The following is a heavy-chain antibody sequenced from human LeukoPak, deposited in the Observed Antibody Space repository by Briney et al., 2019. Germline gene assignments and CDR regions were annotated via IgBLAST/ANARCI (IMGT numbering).Heavy chain of an antibody. J-gene: IGHJ4*02. CDR2: IKSKTDGGTT. V-gene: IGHV3-15*01. CDR3: TTDPSDYDYVWGSYRPFDY. CDR1: AFTFSNAW. D-gene: IGHD3-16*02. Sequence: GGSLRLSCAASAFTFSNAWMSWVRQAPGKGLEWVGRIKSKTDGGTTDYAAPVKGRFTISRDDSKNTLYLQMNSLKTEDTAVYYCTTDPSDYDYVWGSYRPFDYWGQGTLVTVSS.